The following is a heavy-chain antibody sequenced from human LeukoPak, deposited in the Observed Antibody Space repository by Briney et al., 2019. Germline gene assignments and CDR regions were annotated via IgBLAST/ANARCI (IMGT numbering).Heavy chain of an antibody. J-gene: IGHJ4*02. CDR3: AKDRTYSSAWPYYFDY. CDR2: IRYDGSNK. D-gene: IGHD6-19*01. Sequence: PGGSLRLSCAASGFSFSSYGMQWVRQAPGKGLEWVAFIRYDGSNKYYADSVKGRFTISRDNSKTTLHLQMNSLRAEDTAVYYCAKDRTYSSAWPYYFDYWGQGTLVTVSS. CDR1: GFSFSSYG. V-gene: IGHV3-30*02.